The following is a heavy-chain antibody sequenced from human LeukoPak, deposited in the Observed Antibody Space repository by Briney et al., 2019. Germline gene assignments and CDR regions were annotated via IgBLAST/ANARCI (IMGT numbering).Heavy chain of an antibody. CDR3: ARDSTYYYESARSGPHYFDN. CDR1: GFNFGNYT. V-gene: IGHV3-30-3*01. D-gene: IGHD3-22*01. CDR2: IPSGGFYE. J-gene: IGHJ4*02. Sequence: GGSLRLSCAASGFNFGNYTMHWVRQAPGKGLEWVSLIPSGGFYEYYADSVKGRFTISRDDSGDTLYLQLNSLRPEDTAVYYCARDSTYYYESARSGPHYFDNWGQGTLVTVSS.